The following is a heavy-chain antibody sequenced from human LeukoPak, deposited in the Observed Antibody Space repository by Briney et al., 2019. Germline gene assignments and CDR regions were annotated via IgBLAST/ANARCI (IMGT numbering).Heavy chain of an antibody. CDR2: ISVTGSTT. V-gene: IGHV3-23*01. Sequence: PGGSLRLSCATSGFTFNNSAMSWVRQPSGKGLEWVSTISVTGSTTFYAASVKGRFTISRDNSKNTLYLKVSSLRVEDTALYFCAQIYYDRSGYYQFDYWGQGTLVTVSS. J-gene: IGHJ4*02. CDR1: GFTFNNSA. D-gene: IGHD3-22*01. CDR3: AQIYYDRSGYYQFDY.